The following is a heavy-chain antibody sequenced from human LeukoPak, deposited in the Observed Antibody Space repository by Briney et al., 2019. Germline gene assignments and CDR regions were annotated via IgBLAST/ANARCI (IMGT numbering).Heavy chain of an antibody. Sequence: SVKVSCKASGYTFTSYYMHWVRQAPGQGLEWMGGIIPIFGTANYAQKFQGRVTITADESTSTAYMELSSLRSEDTAVYYCARGLHMTDYWGQGTLVTVSS. CDR2: IIPIFGTA. D-gene: IGHD5-24*01. CDR3: ARGLHMTDY. CDR1: GYTFTSYY. V-gene: IGHV1-69*13. J-gene: IGHJ4*02.